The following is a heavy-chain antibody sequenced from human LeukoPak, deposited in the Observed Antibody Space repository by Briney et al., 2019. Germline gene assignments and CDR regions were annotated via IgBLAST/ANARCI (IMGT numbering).Heavy chain of an antibody. CDR2: SSAYNGNT. Sequence: ASVKVSCKASGYTFTSYGISWVRQAPGQGLEWMGWSSAYNGNTNYAQKLQGRVTMTTDTSTSTAYMELRSLRSDDTAVYYCARDPRFLEWSPRANYYYYGMDVWGQGTTVTVSS. D-gene: IGHD3-3*01. CDR3: ARDPRFLEWSPRANYYYYGMDV. V-gene: IGHV1-18*01. CDR1: GYTFTSYG. J-gene: IGHJ6*02.